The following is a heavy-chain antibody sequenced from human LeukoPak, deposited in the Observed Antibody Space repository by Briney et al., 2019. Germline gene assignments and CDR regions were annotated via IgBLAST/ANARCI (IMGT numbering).Heavy chain of an antibody. Sequence: ASVKVSCKASGYTFTSYDINWVRQATGQGLEWMGWMNPNSGNTGYAQKFQGRVTMTRNTSISTAYTELSSLRSEDTAVYYCARGLVDFWSGYYNRNFDYWGQGTLVTVSS. J-gene: IGHJ4*02. CDR1: GYTFTSYD. D-gene: IGHD3-3*01. V-gene: IGHV1-8*01. CDR3: ARGLVDFWSGYYNRNFDY. CDR2: MNPNSGNT.